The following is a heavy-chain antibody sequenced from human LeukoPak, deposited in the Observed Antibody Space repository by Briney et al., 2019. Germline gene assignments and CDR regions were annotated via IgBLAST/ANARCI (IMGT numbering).Heavy chain of an antibody. CDR1: GGSISSGGYS. D-gene: IGHD3-10*01. CDR3: ARAHVVRGVIGYYYYGMDV. J-gene: IGHJ6*02. Sequence: PSQTLSLTCAVSGGSISSGGYSWSWIRQPPGKGLEWIGYIYHSGSTYYNPSLKSRVTISVDRSKNQFSLKLSSVTAADTAVYYCARAHVVRGVIGYYYYGMDVWGQGTTVTASS. CDR2: IYHSGST. V-gene: IGHV4-30-2*01.